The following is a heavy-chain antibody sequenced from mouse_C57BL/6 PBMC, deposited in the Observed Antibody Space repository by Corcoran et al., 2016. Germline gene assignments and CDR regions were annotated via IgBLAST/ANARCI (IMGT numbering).Heavy chain of an antibody. CDR1: GYTFTTYG. CDR2: INTYSGVP. CDR3: ARDNDYLPFAY. V-gene: IGHV9-3*01. J-gene: IGHJ3*01. Sequence: QIQLVQSGPELKKPGETVKISCKASGYTFTTYGMSWVKQAPGKGLKWMGWINTYSGVPTYADDFKGRFAFSLETSASTAYLQINNLKNEDTATYFCARDNDYLPFAYWGQGTLVTVSA. D-gene: IGHD2-4*01.